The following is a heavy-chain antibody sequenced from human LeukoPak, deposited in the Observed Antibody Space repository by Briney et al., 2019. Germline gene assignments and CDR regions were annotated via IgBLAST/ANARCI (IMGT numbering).Heavy chain of an antibody. V-gene: IGHV3-30*02. D-gene: IGHD3-22*01. CDR1: GFTFSSYG. CDR2: IRYDGSNK. Sequence: GGSLRLSCAASGFTFSSYGMQWVRQAPGKGLEWVAFIRYDGSNKYYADSVKGRFTISRDNSKNTMYLQMNSLRAEDTAAYYCAKLLVTYYYDSSGYADAFDIWGQGTMVTVSS. J-gene: IGHJ3*02. CDR3: AKLLVTYYYDSSGYADAFDI.